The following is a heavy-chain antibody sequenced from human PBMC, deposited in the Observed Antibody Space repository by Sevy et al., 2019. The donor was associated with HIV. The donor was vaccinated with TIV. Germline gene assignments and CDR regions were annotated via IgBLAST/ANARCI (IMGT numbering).Heavy chain of an antibody. V-gene: IGHV3-30*04. CDR1: TFTFGHYA. CDR3: AGDLGTPPTAILYYFHF. D-gene: IGHD3-16*01. Sequence: GGSLRLSCAASTFTFGHYAMHWVRQAPGKGLQWVAGISYEGSNEYYTDSVKGRFTISRDNSKNTLNLEMNNLRVEDTAFYFCAGDLGTPPTAILYYFHFWGQGIPVNGSS. CDR2: ISYEGSNE. J-gene: IGHJ4*02.